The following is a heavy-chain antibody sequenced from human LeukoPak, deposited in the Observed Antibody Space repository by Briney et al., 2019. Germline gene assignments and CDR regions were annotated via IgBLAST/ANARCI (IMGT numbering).Heavy chain of an antibody. D-gene: IGHD6-13*01. CDR2: MSGSGGNT. CDR1: GFTFSNSA. Sequence: GGSLRLSCAGSGFTFSNSAMSWVRQAPGKGLEWVSAMSGSGGNTYYADSVKGRFTISRDNSKNTLYLQMNSLRAEDTAVYYCARTSAYSSSWYQDYYYYYGMDVWGQGTTVTVSS. CDR3: ARTSAYSSSWYQDYYYYYGMDV. J-gene: IGHJ6*02. V-gene: IGHV3-23*01.